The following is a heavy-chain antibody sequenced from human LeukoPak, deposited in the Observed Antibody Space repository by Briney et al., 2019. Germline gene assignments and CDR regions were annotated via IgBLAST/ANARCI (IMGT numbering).Heavy chain of an antibody. D-gene: IGHD2-21*01. J-gene: IGHJ5*02. V-gene: IGHV4-30-2*01. CDR2: IYHSGST. CDR3: PRGVRGWHWFAP. Sequence: SETLSLTCAVSGGSISSGGYSWSWIRQPPGKGLEWIGYIYHSGSTYYNPSLKSRVTISVDRSKNQFSLKLSSVTAADTAVYYCPRGVRGWHWFAPWGQEPWSPSPQ. CDR1: GGSISSGGYS.